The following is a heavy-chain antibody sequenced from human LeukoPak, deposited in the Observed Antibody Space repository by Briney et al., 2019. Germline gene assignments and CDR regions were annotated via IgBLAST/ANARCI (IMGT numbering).Heavy chain of an antibody. D-gene: IGHD4-23*01. CDR3: ATSGGTSYWYFDL. J-gene: IGHJ2*01. CDR1: GFTFSYYG. CDR2: IWSDGSTK. V-gene: IGHV3-33*01. Sequence: GRSLRLSCAASGFTFSYYGMHWVRQAPGKGLEWVAVIWSDGSTKYYADSVKGRFTISGDNSKNTLYLQMNSLRAEDTALYYCATSGGTSYWYFDLWGRGTLVTVSS.